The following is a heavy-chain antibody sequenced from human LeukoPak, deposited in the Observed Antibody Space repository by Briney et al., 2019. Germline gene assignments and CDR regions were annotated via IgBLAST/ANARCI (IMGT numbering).Heavy chain of an antibody. CDR2: IYYSGST. CDR1: GGSISSYY. V-gene: IGHV4-39*01. D-gene: IGHD6-19*01. CDR3: ARTPGYSSGWYLGARYYFDY. J-gene: IGHJ4*02. Sequence: SETLSLTCTVSGGSISSYYWCWIRQPPGKGLEWIGSIYYSGSTYYNPSLKSRVTISVDTSKNQFSLKLSSVTAADTAVYYCARTPGYSSGWYLGARYYFDYRGQGTLVTVSS.